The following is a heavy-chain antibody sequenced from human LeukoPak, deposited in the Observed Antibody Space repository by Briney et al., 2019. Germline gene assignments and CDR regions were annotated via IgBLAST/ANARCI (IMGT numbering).Heavy chain of an antibody. J-gene: IGHJ6*03. Sequence: SETLSFTCTVSGGSISSYYWSWIRQPAGRGLEWIGRIFTTGSTNYNPSLKSRVTMSVDTSKNQFSLKLSSVTAADTAVYYCARSGPLLLGRYMDVWGKGTTVTVSS. CDR2: IFTTGST. CDR1: GGSISSYY. CDR3: ARSGPLLLGRYMDV. V-gene: IGHV4-4*07. D-gene: IGHD2-15*01.